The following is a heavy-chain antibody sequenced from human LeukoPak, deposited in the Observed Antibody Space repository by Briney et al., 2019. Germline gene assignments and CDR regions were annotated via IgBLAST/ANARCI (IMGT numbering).Heavy chain of an antibody. Sequence: GASVKVSCKASGYTFTGYYMHWVRQAPGQGLEWVGRINPNSGGTNYAQKFQGRVTMTRDTSISTAYMELSRLRSDNTAVYYCARCYYDSSGYYFIDYWGQGTLVTVSS. V-gene: IGHV1-2*06. CDR2: INPNSGGT. CDR3: ARCYYDSSGYYFIDY. D-gene: IGHD3-22*01. CDR1: GYTFTGYY. J-gene: IGHJ4*02.